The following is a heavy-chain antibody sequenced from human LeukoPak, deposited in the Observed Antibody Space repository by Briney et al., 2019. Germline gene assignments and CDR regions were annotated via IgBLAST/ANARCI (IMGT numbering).Heavy chain of an antibody. Sequence: SQTLSLTCAISGDSLSSNSAAWNWIRQSPSRGLEWLGRTYFKSKWYNDYAVSVKSRITIYTDTSKNQVSLQLNSVTPEDTAVYYCARDRRAAVAAIAYHYGLDVWGHGTTVTVSS. CDR2: TYFKSKWYN. J-gene: IGHJ6*02. V-gene: IGHV6-1*01. CDR1: GDSLSSNSAA. D-gene: IGHD6-19*01. CDR3: ARDRRAAVAAIAYHYGLDV.